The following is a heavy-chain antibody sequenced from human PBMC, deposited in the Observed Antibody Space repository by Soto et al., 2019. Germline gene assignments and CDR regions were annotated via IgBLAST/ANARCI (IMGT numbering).Heavy chain of an antibody. Sequence: WTWIRQPPGKGLEWIGYVYYSGTTDYNPSLRSRLTISVDTSKNQFSLNLNSVTAADTAVYYCARGYSSNWFRVDYWGQGILVTVSS. D-gene: IGHD6-13*01. V-gene: IGHV4-59*01. CDR3: ARGYSSNWFRVDY. J-gene: IGHJ4*02. CDR2: VYYSGTT.